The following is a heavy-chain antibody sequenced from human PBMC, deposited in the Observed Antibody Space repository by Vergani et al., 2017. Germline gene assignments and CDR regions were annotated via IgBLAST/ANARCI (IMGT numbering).Heavy chain of an antibody. V-gene: IGHV3-23*01. J-gene: IGHJ6*02. CDR1: GFTFSSYA. Sequence: EVQLLESGGGLVQPGGSLRLSCGASGFTFSSYAMNWVRQAPGKGLEWVSGISGSGGSTYYAGSVKGRFTISRDSSKNTLYLRMNSLSAGDTAVYYCAKANPRNSGYDYLYYYHAMDVWGQGTTVTVSS. D-gene: IGHD5-12*01. CDR2: ISGSGGST. CDR3: AKANPRNSGYDYLYYYHAMDV.